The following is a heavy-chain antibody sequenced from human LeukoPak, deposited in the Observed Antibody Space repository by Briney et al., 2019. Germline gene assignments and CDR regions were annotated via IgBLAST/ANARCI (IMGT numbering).Heavy chain of an antibody. J-gene: IGHJ4*02. V-gene: IGHV3-23*01. Sequence: GGSLRLSCAASGFTFNNYAMSWVRQAPGKGLEWVSAISASGGGTNYADSVKGRFIISRDNSKNTLYLQMNRLRAEDTAVYYCAKDPQRYCSGGSCLYFDYWGQGTLVTVSS. CDR3: AKDPQRYCSGGSCLYFDY. CDR2: ISASGGGT. D-gene: IGHD2-15*01. CDR1: GFTFNNYA.